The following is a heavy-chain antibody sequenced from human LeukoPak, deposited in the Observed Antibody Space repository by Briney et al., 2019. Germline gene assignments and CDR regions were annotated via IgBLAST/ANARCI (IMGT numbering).Heavy chain of an antibody. CDR2: IYYSGST. Sequence: PSETLSLTCTVSGGPISSGGYYWSWIRQHPGKGLEWIGYIYYSGSTYYNPSLKSRVTISVDTSKNQFSLKLSSVTAADTAVYYCARKGDIVVVPAAKQTTGAAFDIWGQGTMVTVSS. J-gene: IGHJ3*02. V-gene: IGHV4-31*03. CDR3: ARKGDIVVVPAAKQTTGAAFDI. CDR1: GGPISSGGYY. D-gene: IGHD2-2*01.